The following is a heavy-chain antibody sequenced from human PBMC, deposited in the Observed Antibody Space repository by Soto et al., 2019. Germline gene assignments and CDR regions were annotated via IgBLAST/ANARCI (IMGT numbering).Heavy chain of an antibody. Sequence: PSETLSLTCTVSGGSISSVDYYWSWIRQPPGKALEWIGFIYYTGKAYYNPSLKSRLSMSVDTSKNQLSLNLTSVTAADSAIYYCAREGPKTAIVTRFDNWGPGTLVTVSS. D-gene: IGHD5-18*01. J-gene: IGHJ4*02. CDR1: GGSISSVDYY. CDR2: IYYTGKA. CDR3: AREGPKTAIVTRFDN. V-gene: IGHV4-30-4*01.